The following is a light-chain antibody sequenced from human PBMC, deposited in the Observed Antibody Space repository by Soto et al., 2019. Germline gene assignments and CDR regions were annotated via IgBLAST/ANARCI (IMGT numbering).Light chain of an antibody. CDR2: DAS. Sequence: IEMTRSRSHLSRSVGESVKSACRASHNIERWMAWYQQKPGRAPSLLIFDASTLHSGVPSRFSGSGSGTDFTLPISSLQRDDFATYFWQQFAISRTVGHGTKVDI. CDR1: HNIERW. V-gene: IGKV1-5*01. J-gene: IGKJ1*01. CDR3: QQFAISRT.